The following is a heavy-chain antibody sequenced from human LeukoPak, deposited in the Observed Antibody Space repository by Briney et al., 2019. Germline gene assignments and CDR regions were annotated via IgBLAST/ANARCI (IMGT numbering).Heavy chain of an antibody. CDR1: GGSFSDYS. CDR2: SNHFGST. V-gene: IGHV4-34*01. J-gene: IGHJ6*02. Sequence: SETLSLTCAVYGGSFSDYSWTWIRQAPGEGLEWIGESNHFGSTDYNPSLKSRVTISVDTSKKQFSLNVRSVTDADTAVYFCARGRLQLWSFPLPYNHYAIDVWGQGTTVTVSS. D-gene: IGHD5-18*01. CDR3: ARGRLQLWSFPLPYNHYAIDV.